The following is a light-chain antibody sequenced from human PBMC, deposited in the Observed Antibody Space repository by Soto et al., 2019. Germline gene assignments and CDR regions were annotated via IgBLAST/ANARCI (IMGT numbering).Light chain of an antibody. V-gene: IGLV2-11*01. CDR2: DVS. CDR1: TSDVGGYNY. J-gene: IGLJ3*02. CDR3: CSYAGTYTQWV. Sequence: QSALTQPRSVSGSPGQSVTISCTGTTSDVGGYNYVSLYQQHPGKAPKHVIYDVSKRPSGVPDRFSVSKSGNTATLTVSGLQAEDEADYSCCSYAGTYTQWVFGGGTKLTVL.